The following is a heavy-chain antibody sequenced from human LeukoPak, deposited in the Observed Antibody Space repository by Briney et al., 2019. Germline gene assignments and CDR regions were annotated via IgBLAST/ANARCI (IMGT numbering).Heavy chain of an antibody. D-gene: IGHD2-15*01. Sequence: PGGSLRLSCAASGFTFSSSAMSWVRQAPGKGLEWVSTISGSDSSTHYADSVKGRFTISRDNSKNTLYLQMNSLRADDTAVYYCASDGYCSGGSCYRFYYWGQGTLVTVSS. CDR3: ASDGYCSGGSCYRFYY. CDR1: GFTFSSSA. V-gene: IGHV3-23*01. J-gene: IGHJ4*02. CDR2: ISGSDSST.